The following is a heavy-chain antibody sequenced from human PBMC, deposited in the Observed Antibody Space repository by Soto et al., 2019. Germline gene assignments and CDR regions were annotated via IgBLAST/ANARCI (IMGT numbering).Heavy chain of an antibody. V-gene: IGHV4-30-4*01. D-gene: IGHD3-10*01. Sequence: QVQLQESGPGLVKPSQTLSLTCTVSGGSISSGDYYWSWIRQPPGKGLEWIGYIYYSGSTYYNPSLKSRVTISVDTSKNQFSLKLSSVTAADTAVYYCARDSLRVRGVIKAHYYYYGMDVWGQGTTVTVSS. CDR3: ARDSLRVRGVIKAHYYYYGMDV. CDR2: IYYSGST. CDR1: GGSISSGDYY. J-gene: IGHJ6*02.